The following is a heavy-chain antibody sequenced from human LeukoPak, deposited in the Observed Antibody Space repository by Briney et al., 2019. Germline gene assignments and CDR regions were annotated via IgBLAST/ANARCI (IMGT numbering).Heavy chain of an antibody. J-gene: IGHJ5*02. D-gene: IGHD7-27*01. Sequence: ETLSLTCTASGGSISSYYWSWIRQPPGKGLEWIAYIYYSGSTNYNPSLKSRVTISVDTSKNQFSLNLSSVTAADTAVYFCARRSWGNNWFDPWGQGTLVTVSS. V-gene: IGHV4-59*08. CDR3: ARRSWGNNWFDP. CDR1: GGSISSYY. CDR2: IYYSGST.